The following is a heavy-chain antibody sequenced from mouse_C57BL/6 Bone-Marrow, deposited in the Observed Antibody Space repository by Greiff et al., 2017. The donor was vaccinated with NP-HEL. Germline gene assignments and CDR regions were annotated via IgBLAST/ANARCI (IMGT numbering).Heavy chain of an antibody. D-gene: IGHD1-1*01. CDR1: GYAFSSSW. Sequence: QVQLQQSGPELVKPGASVKISCKASGYAFSSSWMNWVKQRPGKGLEWIGRIYPGDGDTNYNGKFKGKATLTADKSSSTAYMQLSSLTSEDSAVYFCARGRGLLRYWGQGTTLTVSS. CDR2: IYPGDGDT. J-gene: IGHJ2*01. CDR3: ARGRGLLRY. V-gene: IGHV1-82*01.